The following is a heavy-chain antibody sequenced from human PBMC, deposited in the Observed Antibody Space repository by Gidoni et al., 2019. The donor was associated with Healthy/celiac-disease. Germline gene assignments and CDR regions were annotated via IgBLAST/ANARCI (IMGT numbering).Heavy chain of an antibody. CDR2: ISYDGSNK. V-gene: IGHV3-30-3*01. CDR1: GFTFSSYA. Sequence: QVQLVESGGGVVQPGRSLRLSCAASGFTFSSYAMHWVRQAPGKGLEWVAVISYDGSNKYYADSVKGRFTISRDNSKNTLYLQMNSLRAEDTAVYYCASPPGAISWGQGTLVTVSS. D-gene: IGHD2-2*02. CDR3: ASPPGAIS. J-gene: IGHJ4*02.